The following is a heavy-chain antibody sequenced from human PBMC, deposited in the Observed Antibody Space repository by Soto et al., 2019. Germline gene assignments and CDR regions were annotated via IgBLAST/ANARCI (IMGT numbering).Heavy chain of an antibody. D-gene: IGHD2-8*02. J-gene: IGHJ6*01. CDR3: VKDWTGDTCPCMDV. V-gene: IGHV3-23*01. CDR1: GFTFNNYA. Sequence: EVQLLESGGGLVQPGGSLRLSCAASGFTFNNYAMTWVRQATGKGLEWVSTISGSDGSTYYADSVKGRFTISRDNSKNALYLQMSSLRAEDTALYYCVKDWTGDTCPCMDVWGQGTKVTVSS. CDR2: ISGSDGST.